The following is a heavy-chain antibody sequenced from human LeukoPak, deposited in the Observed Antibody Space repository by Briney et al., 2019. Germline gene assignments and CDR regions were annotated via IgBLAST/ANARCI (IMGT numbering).Heavy chain of an antibody. V-gene: IGHV3-73*01. CDR3: TTSLGYCSGSSCHPDDY. D-gene: IGHD2-15*01. J-gene: IGHJ4*02. CDR1: GFAFSGSA. Sequence: GRSLRLSCAASGFAFSGSAMHWVRQASGKGLEWVGRIRTRGNRYATAYAASVEGGFTISRDDSKDTAYLQMNSLRTEDTAVYYCTTSLGYCSGSSCHPDDYWGQGTLVTVSS. CDR2: IRTRGNRYAT.